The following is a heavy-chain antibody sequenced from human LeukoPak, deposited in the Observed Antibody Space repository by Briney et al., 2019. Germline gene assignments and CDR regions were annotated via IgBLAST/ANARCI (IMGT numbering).Heavy chain of an antibody. J-gene: IGHJ4*02. V-gene: IGHV1-8*03. CDR2: MDPSSGNT. CDR1: GYTFTNYD. Sequence: ASVKVSCKASGYTFTNYDINWVRQATGQGLEWMGWMDPSSGNTGYAQKFQGRVTITRDTSASTAYMELSSLRSEDTAVYYCARHSSGPEPVVYYFDYWGQGTLVTVSS. CDR3: ARHSSGPEPVVYYFDY. D-gene: IGHD6-19*01.